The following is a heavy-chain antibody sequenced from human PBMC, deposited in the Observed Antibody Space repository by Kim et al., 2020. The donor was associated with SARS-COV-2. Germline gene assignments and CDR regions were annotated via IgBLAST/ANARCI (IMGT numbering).Heavy chain of an antibody. CDR3: ARGLWFSSSPSSSSGMDV. CDR1: GGSFSGYY. V-gene: IGHV4-34*01. D-gene: IGHD6-6*01. Sequence: SETLSLTCAVYGGSFSGYYWSWIRQPPGKGLEWIGEINHSGSTNYNPSLKSRVTISVDTSKNQFSLKLSSVTAADTAVYYCARGLWFSSSPSSSSGMDVWGQGTTVTVSS. J-gene: IGHJ6*02. CDR2: INHSGST.